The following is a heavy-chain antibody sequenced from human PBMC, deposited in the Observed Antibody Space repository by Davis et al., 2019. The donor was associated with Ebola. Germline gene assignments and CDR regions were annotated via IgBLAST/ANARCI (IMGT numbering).Heavy chain of an antibody. CDR3: ARDRYNWNDFDY. Sequence: ASVKVSCKASGYTFTSYGISWVRLAPGQGLEWMGWISAYNGNTNYAQKLQGRVTVTTDTSTSTAYMELRSLRSDDTAMYYCARDRYNWNDFDYWGQGTLVTVSS. CDR2: ISAYNGNT. J-gene: IGHJ4*02. CDR1: GYTFTSYG. D-gene: IGHD1-20*01. V-gene: IGHV1-18*01.